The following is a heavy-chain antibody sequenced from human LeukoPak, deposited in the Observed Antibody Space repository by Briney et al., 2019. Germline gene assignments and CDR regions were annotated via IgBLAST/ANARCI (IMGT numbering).Heavy chain of an antibody. Sequence: GGSLRLSCAASGFTFSSYSMNWVRQAPGKGLEWVSSISSSSSYIYYADSVKGRFTISRDNAKNSLYLQMNSLRAEDTAVYYCARICRGPDAFDIWGQGTMVTVSS. V-gene: IGHV3-21*01. CDR3: ARICRGPDAFDI. CDR1: GFTFSSYS. J-gene: IGHJ3*02. CDR2: ISSSSSYI. D-gene: IGHD2-15*01.